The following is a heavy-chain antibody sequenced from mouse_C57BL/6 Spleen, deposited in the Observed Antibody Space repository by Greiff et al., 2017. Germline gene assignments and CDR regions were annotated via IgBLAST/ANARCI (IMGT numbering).Heavy chain of an antibody. Sequence: EVQLQQSGPELVKPGASVKISCKASGYSFTDYNMNWVKQRTGKSLEWLGVINPNSGTTSYNQHFHGKATLTVDQSASNAYMQLNSLTSEDSAVYYCARGGLYDDDYDGFDYWGQGTTLTVSS. CDR2: INPNSGTT. J-gene: IGHJ2*01. V-gene: IGHV1-39*01. CDR3: ARGGLYDDDYDGFDY. D-gene: IGHD2-4*01. CDR1: GYSFTDYN.